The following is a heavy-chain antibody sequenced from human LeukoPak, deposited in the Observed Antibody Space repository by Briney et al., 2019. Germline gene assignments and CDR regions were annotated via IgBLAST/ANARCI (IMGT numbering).Heavy chain of an antibody. V-gene: IGHV1-46*01. CDR3: ARDRRAAVVTPVGDYYYYGMDV. Sequence: ASVKVSCKASGYIFTNYYMHWVRQAPGQGLEWMGTINPSGGSTTYAQKFQGRVTMTRDTSTSTVYMELSSLRSEDTAVYYCARDRRAAVVTPVGDYYYYGMDVWGQGTTVTVSS. J-gene: IGHJ6*02. D-gene: IGHD6-19*01. CDR2: INPSGGST. CDR1: GYIFTNYY.